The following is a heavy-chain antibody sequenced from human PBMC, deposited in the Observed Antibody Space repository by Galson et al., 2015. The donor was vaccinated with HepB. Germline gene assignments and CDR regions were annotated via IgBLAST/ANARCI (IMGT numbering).Heavy chain of an antibody. Sequence: SLRLSCAASGFTFSDHYMDWVRQAPGKGLEWVGRSRDKGNSYTTEYAASVKGRFTVSRDDSKNSVYLQMNSLKTEDTAVYYCTRVSKVVAGGRDFDSWGQGTLVTVSS. V-gene: IGHV3-72*01. CDR2: SRDKGNSYTT. J-gene: IGHJ4*02. D-gene: IGHD2-15*01. CDR1: GFTFSDHY. CDR3: TRVSKVVAGGRDFDS.